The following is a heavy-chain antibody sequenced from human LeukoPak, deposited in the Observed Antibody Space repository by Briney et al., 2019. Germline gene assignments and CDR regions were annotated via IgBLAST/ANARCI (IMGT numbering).Heavy chain of an antibody. CDR3: ARDRGSGSYNWFDP. D-gene: IGHD3-10*01. V-gene: IGHV3-11*06. CDR2: ISSSSSYT. Sequence: RGGSLRLSCAPSGFTFIDYYMSWIRQAPGKGLEWVSYISSSSSYTNYADSVKGRFTISRDNAKNSLYLQMNSLRAEETAVYYCARDRGSGSYNWFDPWGQGTLVTVSS. CDR1: GFTFIDYY. J-gene: IGHJ5*02.